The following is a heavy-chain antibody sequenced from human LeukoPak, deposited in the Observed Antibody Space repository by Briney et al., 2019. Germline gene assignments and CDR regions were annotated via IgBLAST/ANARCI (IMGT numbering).Heavy chain of an antibody. Sequence: GGSLRLSCAASGFTISSYAMSWVRQPPGKGLEWVSSVSGSGSVTYYADSMKGRFTISRDNSKSTLYLQMNSLRAEDTAVYYCANLDSGVSWYVDYWGQGTLVTVSS. V-gene: IGHV3-23*01. D-gene: IGHD6-25*01. CDR1: GFTISSYA. J-gene: IGHJ4*02. CDR2: VSGSGSVT. CDR3: ANLDSGVSWYVDY.